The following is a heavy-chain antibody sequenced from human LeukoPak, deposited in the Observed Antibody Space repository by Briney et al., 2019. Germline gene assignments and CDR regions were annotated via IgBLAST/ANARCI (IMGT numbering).Heavy chain of an antibody. V-gene: IGHV3-48*04. CDR3: ARDRGGGPRDAFDI. Sequence: GGSLRLSCAASGFTFSSYSMNWVRQAPGKGLEWVSYISSSSSTMYYADSVKGRFTIPRDNAKNSLYLQMNSLRAEDTAVYYCARDRGGGPRDAFDIWGQGTMVTVSS. D-gene: IGHD3-10*01. J-gene: IGHJ3*02. CDR2: ISSSSSTM. CDR1: GFTFSSYS.